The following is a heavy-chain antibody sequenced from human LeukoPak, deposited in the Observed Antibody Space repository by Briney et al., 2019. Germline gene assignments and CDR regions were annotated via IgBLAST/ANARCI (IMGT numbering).Heavy chain of an antibody. CDR1: GGSISSYY. J-gene: IGHJ4*02. CDR3: ARSSKRIAARPGEFFY. D-gene: IGHD6-6*01. CDR2: IYYSGSI. Sequence: KPSETLSLTCTVSGGSISSYYWSWIRQPPGKGLEWIGYIYYSGSINYNPSLKGRVTISVDTSKNQFSLKLSSVTAADTAVYYCARSSKRIAARPGEFFYWGQGTLVTVSS. V-gene: IGHV4-59*01.